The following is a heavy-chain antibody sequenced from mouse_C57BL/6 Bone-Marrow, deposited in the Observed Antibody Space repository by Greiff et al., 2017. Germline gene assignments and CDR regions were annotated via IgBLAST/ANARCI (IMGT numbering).Heavy chain of an antibody. Sequence: VQLQQSGPGLAKPSQTLSLTCSVTGYSITSDYWNWIRKFPGNKLEYMGYISYSGSTDYNPSLKSRISITRDTSKNQYYLQLNSVTTEDTATYCCARYSSYGAEYIDVWGTGTTVTVSS. CDR1: GYSITSDY. J-gene: IGHJ1*03. V-gene: IGHV3-8*01. CDR2: ISYSGST. D-gene: IGHD1-1*01. CDR3: ARYSSYGAEYIDV.